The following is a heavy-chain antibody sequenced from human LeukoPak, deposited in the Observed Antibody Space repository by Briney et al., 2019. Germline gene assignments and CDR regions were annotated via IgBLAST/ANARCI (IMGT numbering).Heavy chain of an antibody. CDR1: GVSISSGGYF. V-gene: IGHV4-61*08. J-gene: IGHJ4*02. CDR3: ARGSTASRYFDWLPYFDY. Sequence: SQTLSLTCTVSGVSISSGGYFWSWIRQPPGKGLEWIGYIYYSGSTNYNPSLKSRVTISVDTSKNQFSLKLSSVTAADTAVYYCARGSTASRYFDWLPYFDYWGQGTLVTVSS. CDR2: IYYSGST. D-gene: IGHD3-9*01.